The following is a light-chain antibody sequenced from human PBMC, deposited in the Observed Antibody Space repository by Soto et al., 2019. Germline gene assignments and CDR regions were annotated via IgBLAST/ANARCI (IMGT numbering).Light chain of an antibody. CDR3: ASWDDSLSAVL. J-gene: IGLJ2*01. CDR2: SNN. CDR1: SSNIGSNY. Sequence: QSVLTQPPSASGTPGQRVNISCSGSSSNIGSNYVYWYQQFPGTAPKLLIYSNNQRPSGVPDRFSGSKSGTSASLAISGLQSEDETDYYCASWDDSLSAVLFGGGTKLTVL. V-gene: IGLV1-47*02.